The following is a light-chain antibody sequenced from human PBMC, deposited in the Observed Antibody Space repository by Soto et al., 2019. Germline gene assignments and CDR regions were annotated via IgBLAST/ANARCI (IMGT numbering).Light chain of an antibody. Sequence: QSALSQPASVSGSPGQSITISCTGTSSDVGGYKHVAWYQQYPGKAPKLIIFEVTDRPSGVSNRFSGSKSGNTASLSISGLQAEDEADYYCSSYKSGATLVFGGGTKLTV. V-gene: IGLV2-14*01. CDR3: SSYKSGATLV. CDR1: SSDVGGYKH. J-gene: IGLJ2*01. CDR2: EVT.